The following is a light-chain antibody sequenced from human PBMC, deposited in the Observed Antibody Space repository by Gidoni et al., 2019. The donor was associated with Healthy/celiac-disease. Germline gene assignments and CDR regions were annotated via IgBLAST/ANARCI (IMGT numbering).Light chain of an antibody. J-gene: IGKJ2*01. Sequence: DFVMTQSPDSLAVSLGERATIHCKSSQSVLSSSNNKNYLAWYQQKPGQPPKLLIYWASTRESGVPDRFSGSGSGTDFTLTISSLQAEDVAVYYCQQYYSTPYTFGQGTKLEIK. V-gene: IGKV4-1*01. CDR3: QQYYSTPYT. CDR1: QSVLSSSNNKNY. CDR2: WAS.